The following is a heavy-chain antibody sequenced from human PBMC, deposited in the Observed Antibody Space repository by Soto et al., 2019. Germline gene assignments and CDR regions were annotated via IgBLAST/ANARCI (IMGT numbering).Heavy chain of an antibody. V-gene: IGHV3-33*01. CDR2: IWYDGSNK. CDR3: ARDPGGGEQQLTYAFDI. D-gene: IGHD6-13*01. Sequence: GGSLRLSCAASGFTFSSYGMHWVRQAPGKGLEWVAVIWYDGSNKYYADSVKGRFTISRDNSKNTLYLQMNSLRAEDTAVYYCARDPGGGEQQLTYAFDIWGQGTMVTVSS. J-gene: IGHJ3*02. CDR1: GFTFSSYG.